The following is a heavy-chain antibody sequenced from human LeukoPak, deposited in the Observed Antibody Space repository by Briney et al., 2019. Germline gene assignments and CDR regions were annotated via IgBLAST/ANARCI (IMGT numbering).Heavy chain of an antibody. Sequence: GGSLRLSCAASGFTVSSNYMSWVRQAPGKGLEWVSAIYSGGSTYYADSVKGRFTISRDNSKNTLYLQMNSLRAEDTAVYYCARDRRSGSYLHYYYYMDVWGKGTTVTISS. CDR2: IYSGGST. CDR3: ARDRRSGSYLHYYYYMDV. CDR1: GFTVSSNY. V-gene: IGHV3-66*01. D-gene: IGHD3-10*01. J-gene: IGHJ6*03.